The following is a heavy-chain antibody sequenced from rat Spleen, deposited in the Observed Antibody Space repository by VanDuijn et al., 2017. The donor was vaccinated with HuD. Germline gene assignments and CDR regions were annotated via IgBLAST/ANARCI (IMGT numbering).Heavy chain of an antibody. CDR1: GFIFRDYT. CDR2: IIYDGTNT. D-gene: IGHD1-4*01. V-gene: IGHV5S10*01. J-gene: IGHJ3*01. Sequence: EVQLVESGGGLVQPGRSLKLSCAALGFIFRDYTMAWVRQAPKKGLEWVAAIIYDGTNTYYRDSVKGRFTISRDNAKSTLYLQMNSLRSEDTATYYCATPTPGIPFAYWGQGTLVTVSS. CDR3: ATPTPGIPFAY.